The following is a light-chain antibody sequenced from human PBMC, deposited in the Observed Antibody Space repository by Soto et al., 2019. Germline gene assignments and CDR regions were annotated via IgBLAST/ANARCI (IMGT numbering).Light chain of an antibody. J-gene: IGKJ4*01. CDR1: QSLSSSY. Sequence: IGLPQTPGTLSLSPGERVTLSCRASQSLSSSYLAWYQQKPGQAPRLLIYGASSRATGIPDRFSGSGSGTDFTLTISRLEPEDFAVYYCQHYGSSPLTFGGGTKVDI. V-gene: IGKV3-20*01. CDR3: QHYGSSPLT. CDR2: GAS.